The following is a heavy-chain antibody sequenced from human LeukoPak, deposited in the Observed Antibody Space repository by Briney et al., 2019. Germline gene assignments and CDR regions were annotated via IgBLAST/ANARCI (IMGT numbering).Heavy chain of an antibody. V-gene: IGHV3-30-3*01. CDR2: ISKDGNNK. Sequence: GGSLRLSCAASGFTFSIYSMHWVRQAPGKGLEWVAIISKDGNNKYYTDSVKGRFTISRDNSKNTLYLQMNSLRAEDTAVYYCARGVILTGHDQYYFDYWGQGTLVTVSS. J-gene: IGHJ4*02. CDR3: ARGVILTGHDQYYFDY. CDR1: GFTFSIYS. D-gene: IGHD3-9*01.